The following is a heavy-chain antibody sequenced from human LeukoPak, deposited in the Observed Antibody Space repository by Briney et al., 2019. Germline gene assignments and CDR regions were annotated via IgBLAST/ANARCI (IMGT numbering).Heavy chain of an antibody. Sequence: SETLSLTCTVSGGSISSYYWSWMRQPPGKGLEWIGHIYYSGSTNYNPSLKSRVTISVDTSKNQFSLKLSSVTAADTAVYYCARLQMVRGVINAFEIWGQGTMVTVSP. CDR1: GGSISSYY. J-gene: IGHJ3*02. CDR3: ARLQMVRGVINAFEI. V-gene: IGHV4-59*08. CDR2: IYYSGST. D-gene: IGHD3-10*01.